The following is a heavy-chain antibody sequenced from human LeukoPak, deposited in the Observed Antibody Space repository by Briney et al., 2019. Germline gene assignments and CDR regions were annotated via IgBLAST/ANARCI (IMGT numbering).Heavy chain of an antibody. Sequence: PGGSLRLSCTASGFTLSTYTMKWVRQAPGKGLEWVSYISSTSTTKYYADSVKGRFTISRDNSKNSLDLQMNRLTAEDTAVYYCARDRSFVDGDYGVWFDAWGQGSLVTVSS. CDR1: GFTLSTYT. D-gene: IGHD4-17*01. V-gene: IGHV3-48*04. J-gene: IGHJ5*02. CDR3: ARDRSFVDGDYGVWFDA. CDR2: ISSTSTTK.